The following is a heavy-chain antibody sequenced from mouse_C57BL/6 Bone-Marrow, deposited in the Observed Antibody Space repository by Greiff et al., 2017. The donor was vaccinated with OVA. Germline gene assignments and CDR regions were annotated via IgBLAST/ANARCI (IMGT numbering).Heavy chain of an antibody. CDR2: INPGSGGT. J-gene: IGHJ4*01. CDR1: GYAFTNYL. V-gene: IGHV1-54*01. D-gene: IGHD4-1*01. Sequence: QVHVKQSGAELVRPGTSVKVSCKASGYAFTNYLIEWVKQRPGQGLEWIGVINPGSGGTNYNEKFKGKATLTADKSSSTAYMQLSSLTSEDSAVYFCARSGTGNVLMDYWGQGTSVTVSS. CDR3: ARSGTGNVLMDY.